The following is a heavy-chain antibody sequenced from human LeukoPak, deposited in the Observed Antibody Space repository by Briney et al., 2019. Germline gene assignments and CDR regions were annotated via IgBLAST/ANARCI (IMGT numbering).Heavy chain of an antibody. CDR3: AREYSSSPWAFDY. D-gene: IGHD6-6*01. V-gene: IGHV1-69*04. CDR2: IIPILGIA. Sequence: SVKVSCKASGGTFSSYTISWVRQAPGQGLEWMGRIIPILGIANYALKFQGRVTITADKSTSTAYMELSSLRSEDTAVYYCAREYSSSPWAFDYWGQGTLVTVSS. CDR1: GGTFSSYT. J-gene: IGHJ4*02.